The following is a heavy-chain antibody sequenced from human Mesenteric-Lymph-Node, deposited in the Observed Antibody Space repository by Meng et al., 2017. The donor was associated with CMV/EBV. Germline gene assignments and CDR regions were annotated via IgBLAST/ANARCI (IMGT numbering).Heavy chain of an antibody. V-gene: IGHV3-66*02. CDR3: ARDLASRYYYYGMDV. CDR2: IYSGGST. CDR1: GFTVSSNY. D-gene: IGHD2-2*01. J-gene: IGHJ6*02. Sequence: GESLKISCAAPGFTVSSNYMSWVRQAPGKGLEWVSVIYSGGSTYYADSVKGRFTISRDNSKNTLYLQMNSLRAEDTAVYYCARDLASRYYYYGMDVWGQGTTVTVSS.